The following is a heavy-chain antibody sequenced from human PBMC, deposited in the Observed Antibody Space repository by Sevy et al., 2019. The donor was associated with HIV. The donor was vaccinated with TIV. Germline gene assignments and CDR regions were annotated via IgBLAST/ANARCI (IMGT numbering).Heavy chain of an antibody. D-gene: IGHD4-17*01. CDR1: GFTFSDAW. CDR2: IKSKTDGGTT. Sequence: GGSLRLSCAASGFTFSDAWMRWVRQAPGKGLEWVGRIKSKTDGGTTDYAASVKGRFTISRDDSKTTLYLQMNSLKSEDTGVYYCTTSGWDDFDDYEGYWGQGTLVSVYS. J-gene: IGHJ4*02. CDR3: TTSGWDDFDDYEGY. V-gene: IGHV3-15*01.